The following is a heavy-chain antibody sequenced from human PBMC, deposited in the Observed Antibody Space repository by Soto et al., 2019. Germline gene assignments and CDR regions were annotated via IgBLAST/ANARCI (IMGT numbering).Heavy chain of an antibody. Sequence: GGSLRLSCAASGFTFSNAWMNWVRQAPGKGLEWVGRIKSKTDGGTTDYAAPVKGRFTISRDDSKNTLYLQMNSLKTEDTAVYYCTKYSSSSDGMDVWGQGTTVTVSS. J-gene: IGHJ6*02. CDR1: GFTFSNAW. V-gene: IGHV3-15*07. CDR3: TKYSSSSDGMDV. D-gene: IGHD6-6*01. CDR2: IKSKTDGGTT.